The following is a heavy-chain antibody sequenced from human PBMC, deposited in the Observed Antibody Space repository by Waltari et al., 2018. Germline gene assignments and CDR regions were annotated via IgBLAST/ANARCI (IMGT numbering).Heavy chain of an antibody. CDR1: GGSISSSSYY. Sequence: QLQLQESGPGLVKPSETLSLTCTVSGGSISSSSYYWGWIRQPPGKGLEWIGSIYYSGSTYYNRSLKSRVTRSVDTSKNQFSLKMSSVTAADTAVYYCARDPDSSSRTYWYFDLWGRGTLVTVSS. V-gene: IGHV4-39*07. CDR2: IYYSGST. CDR3: ARDPDSSSRTYWYFDL. J-gene: IGHJ2*01. D-gene: IGHD6-13*01.